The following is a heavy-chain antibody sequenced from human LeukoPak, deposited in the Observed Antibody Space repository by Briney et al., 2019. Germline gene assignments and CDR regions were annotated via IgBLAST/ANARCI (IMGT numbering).Heavy chain of an antibody. V-gene: IGHV3-23*01. CDR3: ARERDYYDSSGYYNWFDP. J-gene: IGHJ5*02. Sequence: GGSLRLSCAASGFTFSSYAMSWVRQAPGKGLEWVSAISGSGGSTYYADSVKGRFTISRDNAKNSLYLQMNSLRAEDTAVYYCARERDYYDSSGYYNWFDPWGQGTLVTVSS. D-gene: IGHD3-22*01. CDR1: GFTFSSYA. CDR2: ISGSGGST.